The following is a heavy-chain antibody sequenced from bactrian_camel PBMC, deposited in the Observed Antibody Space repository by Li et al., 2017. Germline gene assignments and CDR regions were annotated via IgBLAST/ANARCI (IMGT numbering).Heavy chain of an antibody. CDR1: RIPGSRSC. D-gene: IGHD2*01. CDR2: IESDGHK. CDR3: ARWNDGSWSATWSYCDY. V-gene: IGHV3S1*01. J-gene: IGHJ4*01. Sequence: HVQLVESGGGSVQSGGSLRLSCAFRIPGSRSCLGWFRQAPGKEREGVAVIESDGHKSYADSVKGRFTISRDNAKNTLYLQLNSLKTDDTAMYYCARWNDGSWSATWSYCDYWGQGTQVTVS.